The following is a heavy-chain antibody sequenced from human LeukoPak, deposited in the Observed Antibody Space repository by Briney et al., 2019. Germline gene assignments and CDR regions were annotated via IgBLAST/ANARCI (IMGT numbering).Heavy chain of an antibody. CDR1: GFPFSSYA. D-gene: IGHD2-21*01. CDR3: VRGYPCGPFGMDV. V-gene: IGHV3-64D*06. J-gene: IGHJ6*02. CDR2: IFDSGGSK. Sequence: GGSLRLSCADSGFPFSSYAMHWVRQAPGKGLECVAAIFDSGGSKYYADSVKGGFTISRDNSKNPRSLQMSSRRAEDTAVYFCVRGYPCGPFGMDVWGQGTTGTASS.